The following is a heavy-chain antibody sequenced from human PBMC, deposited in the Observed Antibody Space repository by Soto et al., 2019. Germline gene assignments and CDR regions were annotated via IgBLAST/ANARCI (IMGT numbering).Heavy chain of an antibody. V-gene: IGHV3-74*01. Sequence: EVQLVESGGGLVQPGGSLRLSCATSGFNLRTTWMHWVRQAPGKGLALVARITRGDSNTDYVDSVKGRFTISRDSAXXTLYXXMNXLTAXXXXVXYCAREYYYSIDYWGRGTLVTVSS. CDR3: AREYYYSIDY. J-gene: IGHJ4*02. CDR1: GFNLRTTW. CDR2: ITRGDSNT. D-gene: IGHD3-10*01.